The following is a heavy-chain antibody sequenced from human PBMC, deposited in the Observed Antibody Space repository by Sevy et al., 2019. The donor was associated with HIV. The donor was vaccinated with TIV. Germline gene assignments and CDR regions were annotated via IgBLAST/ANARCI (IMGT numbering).Heavy chain of an antibody. CDR3: ARGPSFLVVSDAPVDY. Sequence: GGSLRLSCATSGFTFSTYNMNWVRQAPGKGLEWVSSISSGSGFIFYADSVKGRFTIFRDNAQNSLYLQMNSLRGEDTAVYYCARGPSFLVVSDAPVDYWGQGTLVTVSS. D-gene: IGHD2-8*02. CDR1: GFTFSTYN. V-gene: IGHV3-21*01. CDR2: ISSGSGFI. J-gene: IGHJ4*02.